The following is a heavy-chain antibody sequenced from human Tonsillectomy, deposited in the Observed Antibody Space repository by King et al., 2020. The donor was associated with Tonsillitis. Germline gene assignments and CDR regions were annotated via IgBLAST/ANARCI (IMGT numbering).Heavy chain of an antibody. CDR2: IDYRWST. J-gene: IGHJ6*02. CDR1: GGSISSYY. D-gene: IGHD3-22*01. V-gene: IGHV4-59*01. Sequence: QLQESGPGLVKPSETLSLTCTVSGGSISSYYWSWIRQPPGKGLEWIGYIDYRWSTNYNPSLKSRGTISVDTSKNQFSRKLSSVTAAVTAVYYCARDKVCSGYYCAYGMDVWGQGTTVTVSS. CDR3: ARDKVCSGYYCAYGMDV.